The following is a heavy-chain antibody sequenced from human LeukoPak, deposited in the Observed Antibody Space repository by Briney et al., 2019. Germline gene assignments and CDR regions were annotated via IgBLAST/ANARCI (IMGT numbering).Heavy chain of an antibody. V-gene: IGHV4-38-2*02. J-gene: IGHJ3*02. CDR1: GYSISSGYY. D-gene: IGHD4-11*01. Sequence: PSETLSLTCAASGYSISSGYYWGWIRQPPGKGLERIGSIYHSGSTYYNPSLKSRVTISVDTSKNQFSLKLSSVTAADTAVYYCARENSNSDAFDIWGQGTMVTVSS. CDR3: ARENSNSDAFDI. CDR2: IYHSGST.